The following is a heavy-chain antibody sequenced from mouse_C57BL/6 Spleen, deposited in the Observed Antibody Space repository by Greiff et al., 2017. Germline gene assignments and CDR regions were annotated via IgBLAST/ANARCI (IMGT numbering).Heavy chain of an antibody. CDR3: ARHEVVSYFGY. J-gene: IGHJ2*01. Sequence: EVQLVESGGDLVKPGGSLKLSCAASGFTFSSYGMSWVRQTPDKRLEWVATISSGGSYTYYPDSVKGRFTISRDNAKNTLYLQMSSLKSEDTAMYYCARHEVVSYFGYWGQGTTLTVSS. CDR2: ISSGGSYT. CDR1: GFTFSSYG. V-gene: IGHV5-6*01. D-gene: IGHD1-1*01.